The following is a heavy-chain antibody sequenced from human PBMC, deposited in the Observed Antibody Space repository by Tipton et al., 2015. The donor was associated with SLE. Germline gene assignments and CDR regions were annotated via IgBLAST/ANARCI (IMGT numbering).Heavy chain of an antibody. CDR3: ARGPDYGSRTDYLDP. D-gene: IGHD3-10*01. CDR1: GFIFNSHG. CDR2: TRNDGRNK. Sequence: SLRLSCAASGFIFNSHGMHWVRQAPGKGLQWVAFTRNDGRNKYYADSVKGRFTISRDNSKNTLYLQMSSLKTEDTAVYYCARGPDYGSRTDYLDPWGQGILVTVSS. J-gene: IGHJ5*02. V-gene: IGHV3-30*02.